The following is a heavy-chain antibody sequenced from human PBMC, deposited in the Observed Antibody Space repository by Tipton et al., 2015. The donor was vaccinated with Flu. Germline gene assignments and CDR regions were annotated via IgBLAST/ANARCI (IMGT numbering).Heavy chain of an antibody. CDR3: ARAHPYTSGSWVEY. V-gene: IGHV4-38-2*02. CDR2: ISHSGRT. D-gene: IGHD3-10*01. J-gene: IGHJ4*02. Sequence: TLSLTCTVSDYSISTNYYWGWIRQPPGKGLEWIGCISHSGRTYYNPSLMSRVTISVDTAKNQFSQRLSSVTAADTAVYFCARAHPYTSGSWVEYWGQGTLVTVSS. CDR1: DYSISTNYY.